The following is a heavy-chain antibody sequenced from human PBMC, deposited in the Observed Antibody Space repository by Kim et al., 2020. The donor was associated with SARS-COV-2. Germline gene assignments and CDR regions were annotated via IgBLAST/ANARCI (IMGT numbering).Heavy chain of an antibody. Sequence: YSPSFQGQVTISADKSTSTAYLQWSSLKASDTAMYYCARWQQLRDALFDYWGQGTLVTVSS. CDR3: ARWQQLRDALFDY. J-gene: IGHJ4*02. V-gene: IGHV5-51*01. D-gene: IGHD6-13*01.